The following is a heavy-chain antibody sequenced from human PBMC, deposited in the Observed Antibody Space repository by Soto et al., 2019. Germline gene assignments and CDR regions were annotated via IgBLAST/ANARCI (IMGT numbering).Heavy chain of an antibody. J-gene: IGHJ5*02. CDR2: VIPIFGIT. CDR3: ASYRDASGVEFVGWFDP. Sequence: QVQLVQSGAEVKKPGSSVKVSCKASGGTFRSYAMSWVRQAPGQGLEWMGEVIPIFGITNYAQKFQARVPITSYYSTSTVYMGLRSLSSCDTALDDCASYRDASGVEFVGWFDPWGPAALVTVSS. D-gene: IGHD2-21*01. CDR1: GGTFRSYA. V-gene: IGHV1-69*17.